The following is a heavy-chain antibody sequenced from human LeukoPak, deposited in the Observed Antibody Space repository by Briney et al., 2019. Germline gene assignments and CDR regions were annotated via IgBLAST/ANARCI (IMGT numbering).Heavy chain of an antibody. CDR3: ARDMFDYYGSGSPTRRDY. J-gene: IGHJ4*02. CDR1: GFTFSSYG. Sequence: GGSLRLSCAASGFTFSSYGMSWVRQAPGKGLEWVSGIGWNSGSIGYADSVKGRFTISRDNAKNSLYLQMNSLRAEDTAVYYCARDMFDYYGSGSPTRRDYWGQGTLVTVSS. CDR2: IGWNSGSI. D-gene: IGHD3-10*01. V-gene: IGHV3-20*04.